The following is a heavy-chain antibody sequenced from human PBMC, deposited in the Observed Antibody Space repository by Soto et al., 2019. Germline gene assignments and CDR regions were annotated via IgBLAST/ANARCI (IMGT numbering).Heavy chain of an antibody. CDR3: AKESLWFGTRDDAFDI. V-gene: IGHV3-23*01. CDR1: GFTFSSYA. J-gene: IGHJ3*02. Sequence: GGSLRLSCAASGFTFSSYAMSWVRQAPGKGLEWVSAISGSGGSTYYADSVKGRFTISRDNSKNTLYLQMNSLRADDTAVYYCAKESLWFGTRDDAFDIWGQGTMVTVSS. D-gene: IGHD3-10*01. CDR2: ISGSGGST.